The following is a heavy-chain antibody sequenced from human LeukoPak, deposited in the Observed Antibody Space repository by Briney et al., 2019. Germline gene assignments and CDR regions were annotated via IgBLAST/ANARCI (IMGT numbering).Heavy chain of an antibody. CDR2: INPDNGGT. CDR3: TREARVGNWFDP. D-gene: IGHD2-2*01. Sequence: ASVKVSCRASGYTFTDYYIHWVRQAPGQGLAGMGWINPDNGGTNYAQKFQGRVTMTRDTSIRTVYMDLSRLRSDDTAVFYCTREARVGNWFDPWGQGTQVTVSS. V-gene: IGHV1-2*02. CDR1: GYTFTDYY. J-gene: IGHJ5*02.